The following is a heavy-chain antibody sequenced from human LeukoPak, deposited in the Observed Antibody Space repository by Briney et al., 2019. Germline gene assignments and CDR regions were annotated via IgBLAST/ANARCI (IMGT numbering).Heavy chain of an antibody. V-gene: IGHV4-34*01. J-gene: IGHJ4*02. CDR1: GGSFSGYY. CDR2: INHSGST. D-gene: IGHD2-2*01. CDR3: ASGPPLTCSSTSCFDDY. Sequence: SETLSLTCAVYGGSFSGYYWSWIRQPPGKGLEWIGEINHSGSTNYNPSLKSRVTISVDTSKNQFSLKLSSVTAADTAVHYCASGPPLTCSSTSCFDDYWGQGTLVTVSS.